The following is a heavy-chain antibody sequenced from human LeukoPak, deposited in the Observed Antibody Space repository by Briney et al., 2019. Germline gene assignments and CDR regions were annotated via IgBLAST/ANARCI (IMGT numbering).Heavy chain of an antibody. V-gene: IGHV3-15*01. CDR3: TTDRYMITFGGVIVNR. Sequence: GGSLRLSCAASGFTFSNAWMSWVRQAPGKGLEWVGRIKSKTDGGTTDYAAPVKGRFTISRDDSKNTLYLQMNSLKTEDTAVYYCTTDRYMITFGGVIVNRWSQGTLVTVSS. D-gene: IGHD3-16*02. CDR2: IKSKTDGGTT. CDR1: GFTFSNAW. J-gene: IGHJ4*02.